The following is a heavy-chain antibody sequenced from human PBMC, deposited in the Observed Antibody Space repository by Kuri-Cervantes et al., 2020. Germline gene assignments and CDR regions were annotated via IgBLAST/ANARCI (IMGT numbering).Heavy chain of an antibody. Sequence: SETLSLTCTVSGGSISSGDYYWSWIRQPPGKGLEWIGYIYYSGSTNYNPSLKSRVTISVDTSKNQFSLKLSSVTAADTAVYYCARGTNSYWGSYRRAFDIWGQGTMVTVSS. V-gene: IGHV4-61*08. CDR3: ARGTNSYWGSYRRAFDI. CDR1: GGSISSGDYY. CDR2: IYYSGST. J-gene: IGHJ3*02. D-gene: IGHD3-16*02.